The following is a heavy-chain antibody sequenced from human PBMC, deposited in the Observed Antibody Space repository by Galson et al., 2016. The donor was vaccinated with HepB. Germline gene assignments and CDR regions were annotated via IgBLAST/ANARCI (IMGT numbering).Heavy chain of an antibody. D-gene: IGHD6-13*01. CDR3: TRDFGYSNYD. J-gene: IGHJ4*02. Sequence: SLRLSCADSGFTFSYYWMSWVRQGPRKGLEWVGNIKEDGGEKNYVDSVKGRFSISRDNAKNSLYLQMNSLRVEDTAVYYCTRDFGYSNYDWGQGTLVTVSS. CDR1: GFTFSYYW. CDR2: IKEDGGEK. V-gene: IGHV3-7*01.